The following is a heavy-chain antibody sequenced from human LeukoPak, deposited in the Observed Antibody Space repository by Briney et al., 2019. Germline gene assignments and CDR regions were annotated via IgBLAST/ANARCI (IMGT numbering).Heavy chain of an antibody. J-gene: IGHJ6*03. D-gene: IGHD3-22*01. CDR3: ARRGYYYDSSGYYGTYYYYYMDV. CDR1: GYTFTSYG. CDR2: ISAYNGNT. V-gene: IGHV1-18*01. Sequence: GASVKVSCKASGYTFTSYGISWVRQAPGQGLEWMGWISAYNGNTNYAQKLQGRVTMTTDTSTSTAYMELRSLRSDDTAVYYCARRGYYYDSSGYYGTYYYYYMDVWGKGTTVTISS.